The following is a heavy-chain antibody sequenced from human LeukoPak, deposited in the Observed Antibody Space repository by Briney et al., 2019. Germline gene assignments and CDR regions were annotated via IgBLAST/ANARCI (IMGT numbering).Heavy chain of an antibody. CDR3: ERGGLPYHYVRGSPSGDF. Sequence: PGGSLRLSGTASGFTFRNYSMNWVRQAPGKGLEWVSSISSTRSYIYYADSGKGRFSISTDNGKNSLYLQMNTPSAGDTAVYYCERGGLPYHYVRGSPSGDFWGPGTLVTVSS. CDR1: GFTFRNYS. V-gene: IGHV3-21*01. J-gene: IGHJ4*02. D-gene: IGHD3-16*01. CDR2: ISSTRSYI.